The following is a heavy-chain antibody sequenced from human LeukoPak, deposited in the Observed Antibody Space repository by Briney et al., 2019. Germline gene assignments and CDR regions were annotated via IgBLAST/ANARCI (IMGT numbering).Heavy chain of an antibody. CDR2: IIWSGGST. V-gene: IGHV3-20*04. CDR3: AKISGVYAIWDYFDY. J-gene: IGHJ4*02. D-gene: IGHD2-8*01. CDR1: GFTFDDYG. Sequence: GGSLRLSCAASGFTFDDYGMSWVRQAPGKGLEWVSGIIWSGGSTGYADSVKGRFTISRDNSKNTLYLQMNSLRAEDTAVYYCAKISGVYAIWDYFDYWGQGTLVTVSS.